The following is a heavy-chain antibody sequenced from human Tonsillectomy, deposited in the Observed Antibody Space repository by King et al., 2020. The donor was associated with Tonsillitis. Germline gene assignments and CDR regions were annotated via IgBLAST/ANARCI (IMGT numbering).Heavy chain of an antibody. Sequence: VQLVESGGGVVQPGGSLRLSCEASGFIFKSFGMHWVRQAPGKGLEWVASLSYDGGNTYYAESLKGRFTISRDNSEHTLFLQMNSLRGEDTAIYYCAKEGAGPFDSWGQGTLVTVSA. CDR1: GFIFKSFG. V-gene: IGHV3-30*18. CDR2: LSYDGGNT. D-gene: IGHD1-14*01. J-gene: IGHJ4*02. CDR3: AKEGAGPFDS.